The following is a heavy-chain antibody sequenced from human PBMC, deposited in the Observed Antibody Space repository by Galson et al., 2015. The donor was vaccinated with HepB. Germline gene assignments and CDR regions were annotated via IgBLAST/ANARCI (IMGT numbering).Heavy chain of an antibody. J-gene: IGHJ4*02. CDR3: ARDGREYSSSREGGY. CDR1: GFTFSSYS. D-gene: IGHD6-13*01. V-gene: IGHV3-21*01. CDR2: ISSSSSYI. Sequence: SLRLSCAASGFTFSSYSMNWVRQAPGKGLEWVSSISSSSSYIYYADSVKGRFTISRDNAKNSLYLQMNSLRAEDTAVYYCARDGREYSSSREGGYWGQGTLVTVSS.